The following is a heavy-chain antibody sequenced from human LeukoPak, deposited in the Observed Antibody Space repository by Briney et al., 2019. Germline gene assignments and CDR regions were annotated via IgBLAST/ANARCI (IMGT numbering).Heavy chain of an antibody. CDR3: ARCLYNYYDSSGYYEDWFDP. CDR2: ISAYNGNT. J-gene: IGHJ5*02. D-gene: IGHD3-22*01. Sequence: ASVQVSFQASGYAFTSYGISWGRQAPGQGREWMGWISAYNGNTNYAQKLQGRVTMTTDTSTSTAYMELRSLRSDDTAVYYCARCLYNYYDSSGYYEDWFDPRGQGTLVTVSS. CDR1: GYAFTSYG. V-gene: IGHV1-18*01.